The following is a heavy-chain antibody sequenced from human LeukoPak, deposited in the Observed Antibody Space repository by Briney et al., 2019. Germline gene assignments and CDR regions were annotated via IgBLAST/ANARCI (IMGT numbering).Heavy chain of an antibody. CDR2: ISGSGGST. D-gene: IGHD2-2*02. CDR3: AKTDCSSTSCYTGAFDI. Sequence: GGSLRLSCAASGFTFSSYAMSWVRQAPGKGLEWVSAISGSGGSTYYADSVKGRFTISRDNSKNTLYLQMNSLRAEGTAVYYCAKTDCSSTSCYTGAFDIWGQGTMVTVSS. V-gene: IGHV3-23*01. J-gene: IGHJ3*02. CDR1: GFTFSSYA.